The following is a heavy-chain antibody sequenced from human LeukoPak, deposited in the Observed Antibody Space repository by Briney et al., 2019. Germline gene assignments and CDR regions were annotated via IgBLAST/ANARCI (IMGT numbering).Heavy chain of an antibody. V-gene: IGHV4-59*11. D-gene: IGHD6-19*01. J-gene: IGHJ6*03. CDR2: IYYSGST. Sequence: PSETLSLTCTVSGGSISSHYWSWIRQSPGKGLEWIGYIYYSGSTNYNPSLKSRVTISVDTSKNQFSLKLSSVTAADTAVYYCARVGSGAVAGYYYYMDVWCKGTTVTVSS. CDR3: ARVGSGAVAGYYYYMDV. CDR1: GGSISSHY.